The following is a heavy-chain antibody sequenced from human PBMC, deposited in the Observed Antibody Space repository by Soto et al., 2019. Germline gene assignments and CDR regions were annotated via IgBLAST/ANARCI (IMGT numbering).Heavy chain of an antibody. Sequence: SETLSLTCTVSGGSISSGGYYWSWIRQHPGKGLEWIGYIYYSGSTYYNPSLKSRVTISVDTSKNQFSLKLSSVTAADTAVYYCAREAAAGPYYFDYWGQGTLVTVSS. V-gene: IGHV4-31*03. D-gene: IGHD6-13*01. CDR3: AREAAAGPYYFDY. CDR2: IYYSGST. CDR1: GGSISSGGYY. J-gene: IGHJ4*02.